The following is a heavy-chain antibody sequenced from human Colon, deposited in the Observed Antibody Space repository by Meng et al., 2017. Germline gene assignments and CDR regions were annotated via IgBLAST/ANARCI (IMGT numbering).Heavy chain of an antibody. J-gene: IGHJ5*02. V-gene: IGHV4-30-4*01. CDR2: IYYSGST. CDR3: ARDRKHYGERGWFDP. D-gene: IGHD4-17*01. Sequence: VQLQESGPGLWQPSQSLSLTCPVSGGSISSGDYYWSWIRQPPGKGLEWIGYIYYSGSTYSNASLKSRVTISIDRSKNQFSLKLSSVTAADTAVYYCARDRKHYGERGWFDPWGQGTLVTVSS. CDR1: GGSISSGDYY.